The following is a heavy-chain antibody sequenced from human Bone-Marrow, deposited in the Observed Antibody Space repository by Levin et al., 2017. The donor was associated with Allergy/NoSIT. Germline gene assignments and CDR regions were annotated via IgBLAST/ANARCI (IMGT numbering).Heavy chain of an antibody. CDR2: INPSGRST. Sequence: VASVKVSCKASGNTFTNYYMHWVRQAPGQGLEWMGIINPSGRSTSYAQKFQGRVTLTRDTSTSAAYMELSSLRPEDTAVYYCARDLNWGSDYWGQGTLVTVSS. CDR1: GNTFTNYY. CDR3: ARDLNWGSDY. D-gene: IGHD7-27*01. V-gene: IGHV1-46*01. J-gene: IGHJ4*02.